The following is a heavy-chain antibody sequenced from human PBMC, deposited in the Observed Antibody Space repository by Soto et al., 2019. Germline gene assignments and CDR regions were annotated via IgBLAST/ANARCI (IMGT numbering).Heavy chain of an antibody. D-gene: IGHD3-22*01. V-gene: IGHV1-3*01. J-gene: IGHJ4*02. CDR2: INAGKGSR. Sequence: QVQLVQSGAEVQKPGASVTVSCQASGYALPWFNIPWVRPAPGQRLERMGGINAGKGSRKYSHKFLGRVTFTRDKSSNTADMGLSRLISDETAEEYCARPKDYDACLDLWSQGTLVTVAS. CDR1: GYALPWFN. CDR3: ARPKDYDACLDL.